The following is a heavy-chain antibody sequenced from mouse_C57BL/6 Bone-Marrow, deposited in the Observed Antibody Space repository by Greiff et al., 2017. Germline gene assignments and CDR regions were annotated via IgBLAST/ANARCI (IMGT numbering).Heavy chain of an antibody. D-gene: IGHD2-3*01. J-gene: IGHJ3*01. CDR1: GYSFTGYY. CDR2: INPSTGGT. Sequence: VQLKESGPELVKPGASVKISCTASGYSFTGYYMHWVQQSPEKSLEWIGEINPSTGGTNYNQKFKATATLTVDKSSSTAYMQLKSLTSEDSAVYYCARNRWLTCAYWGRGTRVTVSA. V-gene: IGHV1-42*01. CDR3: ARNRWLTCAY.